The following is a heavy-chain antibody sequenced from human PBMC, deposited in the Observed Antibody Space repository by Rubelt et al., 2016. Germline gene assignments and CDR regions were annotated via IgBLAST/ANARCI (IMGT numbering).Heavy chain of an antibody. CDR2: INHDRST. D-gene: IGHD6-13*01. CDR3: TRGGSSSHFPYFDY. Sequence: QVQLQQWGAGLLKPSETLSLTCAVYGGSFTDYYRTWLRQPPGKGLEWIGEINHDRSTNYNSSLKSRATNSGTPSKSQFSLRLNSVTAADTALYYCTRGGSSSHFPYFDYWGQEILVTVSS. CDR1: GGSFTDYY. J-gene: IGHJ4*02. V-gene: IGHV4-34*01.